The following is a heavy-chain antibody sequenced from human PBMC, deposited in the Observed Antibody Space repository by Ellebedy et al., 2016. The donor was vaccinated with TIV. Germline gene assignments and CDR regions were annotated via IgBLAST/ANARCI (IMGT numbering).Heavy chain of an antibody. CDR3: ARHWVVAAFDI. CDR2: IDPSDSYT. D-gene: IGHD2-15*01. V-gene: IGHV5-10-1*01. J-gene: IGHJ3*02. Sequence: ASVKVSCKGSGYSFTSYWISWVRQMPGKGLEWMGRIDPSDSYTNYSPSFQGHVTISADKSISTAYLQWSSLKASDTAMYYCARHWVVAAFDIWGQGTMVTVSS. CDR1: GYSFTSYW.